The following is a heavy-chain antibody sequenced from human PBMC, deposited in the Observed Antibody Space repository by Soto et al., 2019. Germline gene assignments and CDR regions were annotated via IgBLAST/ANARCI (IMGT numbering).Heavy chain of an antibody. CDR2: IRSKANSYAT. J-gene: IGHJ6*02. Sequence: GGSLRLSCAASGFTFSGSAMHWVRQASGKGLEWVGRIRSKANSYATAYAASVKGRFTISRDDSKNTAYLQMNSLKTEDTAVYCCTRHYDFWSGYYNGGYYYYGMDVWGQGTTVTVSS. CDR1: GFTFSGSA. D-gene: IGHD3-3*01. V-gene: IGHV3-73*01. CDR3: TRHYDFWSGYYNGGYYYYGMDV.